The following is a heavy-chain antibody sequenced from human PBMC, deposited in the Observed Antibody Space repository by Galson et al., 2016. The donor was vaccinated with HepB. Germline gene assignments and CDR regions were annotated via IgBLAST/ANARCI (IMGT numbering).Heavy chain of an antibody. CDR1: GFTFRNYG. J-gene: IGHJ4*02. CDR2: ISGSGGGT. D-gene: IGHD2-2*01. V-gene: IGHV3-23*01. CDR3: TRELKPSAIDY. Sequence: SLRLSCAVSGFTFRNYGMAWVRQAPGKGLEWVSGISGSGGGTYYADSLKGRFTISRDNSKNTLLLQMNSLRADDTAVYYCTRELKPSAIDYWGQGTLVTVSS.